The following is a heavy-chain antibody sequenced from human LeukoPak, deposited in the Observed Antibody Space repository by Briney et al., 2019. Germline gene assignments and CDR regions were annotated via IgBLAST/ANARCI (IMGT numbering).Heavy chain of an antibody. CDR1: GFTFSSYA. J-gene: IGHJ3*02. V-gene: IGHV3-23*01. CDR2: ISGSGGST. Sequence: GGSLRLSCAASGFTFSSYAMSWVRQAPGKGLEWVSAISGSGGSTYYADSVKGRFTISRDNSKNTLYLQMNSLRAEDTAVYYCAKDFIPDYCSGGSCHSPVDAFDIWGQGTMVTVSS. CDR3: AKDFIPDYCSGGSCHSPVDAFDI. D-gene: IGHD2-15*01.